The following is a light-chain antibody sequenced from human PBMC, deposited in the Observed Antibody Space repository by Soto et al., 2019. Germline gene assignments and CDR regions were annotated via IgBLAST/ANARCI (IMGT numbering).Light chain of an antibody. J-gene: IGKJ1*01. Sequence: EIGLTQSPGILSLSPGERVTLSCRASQTVSSNYLAWYQQKPGQAPRLLIYAASSRATGIPDRFSGSGSGTDVTLTISRMEPEDVAVFYCHQYGTSPWTFGHGTKVEIK. V-gene: IGKV3-20*01. CDR2: AAS. CDR1: QTVSSNY. CDR3: HQYGTSPWT.